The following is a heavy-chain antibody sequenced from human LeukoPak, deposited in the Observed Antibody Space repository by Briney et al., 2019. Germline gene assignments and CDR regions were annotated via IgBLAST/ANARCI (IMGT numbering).Heavy chain of an antibody. CDR1: GFTFSSYA. V-gene: IGHV3-30*04. D-gene: IGHD2-15*01. J-gene: IGHJ6*04. CDR2: ISYDGSNK. CDR3: ARDLKDIVVVVAATWDV. Sequence: GGSPRLSCAASGFTFSSYAMHWVRQAPGKGLEWVAVISYDGSNKYYADSVKGRFTISRDNSKNTLYLQMNSLRAEDTAVYYCARDLKDIVVVVAATWDVWGKGTTVTVSS.